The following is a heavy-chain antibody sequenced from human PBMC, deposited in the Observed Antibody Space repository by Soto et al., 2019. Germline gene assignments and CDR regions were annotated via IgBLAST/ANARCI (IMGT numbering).Heavy chain of an antibody. Sequence: GASVKVSCKASGGTFSSYTISWVRQAPGQGLEWMGRIIPILGIANYAQKFQGRVTITADKSTSTAYMELSSLRSEDTAVYYCARDLYGSGSYYKCWFDPWGQGTLVTVSS. CDR1: GGTFSSYT. CDR2: IIPILGIA. V-gene: IGHV1-69*04. CDR3: ARDLYGSGSYYKCWFDP. J-gene: IGHJ5*02. D-gene: IGHD3-10*01.